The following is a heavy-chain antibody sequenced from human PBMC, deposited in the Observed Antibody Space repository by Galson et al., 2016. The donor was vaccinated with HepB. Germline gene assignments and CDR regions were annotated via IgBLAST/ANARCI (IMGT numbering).Heavy chain of an antibody. J-gene: IGHJ4*02. CDR3: AIFCSSTSCYAPTSFDY. Sequence: SLRLSCAASEFSFSNYYMSWVRQAPGTGLEWVSTISFRSNAIYYADSVKGRFTISRDNAKNSLYLQMNSLRSEDTAVYYCAIFCSSTSCYAPTSFDYWGQGTLVTVSS. D-gene: IGHD2-2*01. CDR2: ISFRSNAI. V-gene: IGHV3-21*01. CDR1: EFSFSNYY.